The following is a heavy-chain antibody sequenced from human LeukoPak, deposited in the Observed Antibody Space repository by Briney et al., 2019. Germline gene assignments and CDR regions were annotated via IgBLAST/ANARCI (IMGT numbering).Heavy chain of an antibody. J-gene: IGHJ4*02. CDR1: GFTFSSYSM. CDR2: IYDSEST. D-gene: IGHD6-13*01. CDR3: ARVDSWYSFDH. V-gene: IGHV4-4*02. Sequence: GSLRLSCAASGFTFSSYSMNWVRQPPGKGLEWIGQIYDSESTNYNPSLMSRVAMSIDKSKNQFSLKLRSVTAADTAVYYCARVDSWYSFDHWGRGTVVTVSS.